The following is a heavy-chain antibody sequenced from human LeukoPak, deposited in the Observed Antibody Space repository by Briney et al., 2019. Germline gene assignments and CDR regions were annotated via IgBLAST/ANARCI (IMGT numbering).Heavy chain of an antibody. Sequence: SETLSLTCTVSGDSISSGDYYWSWIRQPAGKGLEWIGRISTSGSTNYNPSLNSRVTMSVDASNNHFSLKLNSVTAAGTAVYYCAKGAGPPWFDPWGQGTLVTVSS. CDR1: GDSISSGDYY. J-gene: IGHJ5*02. V-gene: IGHV4-61*02. CDR2: ISTSGST. D-gene: IGHD6-19*01. CDR3: AKGAGPPWFDP.